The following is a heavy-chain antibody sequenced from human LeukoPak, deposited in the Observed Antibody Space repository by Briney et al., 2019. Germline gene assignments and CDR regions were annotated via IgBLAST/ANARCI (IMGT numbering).Heavy chain of an antibody. CDR3: ARVVVQLWSQFDY. CDR1: GGSLSSGGYS. V-gene: IGHV4-30-2*01. CDR2: IYHSGST. D-gene: IGHD5-18*01. Sequence: SQTLSLTCAVSGGSLSSGGYSWSWVRQPPGTGLEWIGYIYHSGSTYYNPSLKSRVTISVDRSKNQFSLKLSSVTAADTAVYYCARVVVQLWSQFDYWGQGTLVTVSS. J-gene: IGHJ4*02.